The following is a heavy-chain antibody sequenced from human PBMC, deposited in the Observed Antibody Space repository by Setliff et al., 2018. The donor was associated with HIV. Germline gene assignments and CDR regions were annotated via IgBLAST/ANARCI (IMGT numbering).Heavy chain of an antibody. CDR2: ITSTSTYT. V-gene: IGHV3-11*06. Sequence: GGSLRLSCAASGFTFSDYYMSWIRQAPGKGLEWVSYITSTSTYTNYADSVKGRFTISRDNAKNSLYLQMNSLRAEDTAVYYCARDRPRGGGSLDAFDIWGQGTMVTVSS. CDR3: ARDRPRGGGSLDAFDI. CDR1: GFTFSDYY. J-gene: IGHJ3*02. D-gene: IGHD1-26*01.